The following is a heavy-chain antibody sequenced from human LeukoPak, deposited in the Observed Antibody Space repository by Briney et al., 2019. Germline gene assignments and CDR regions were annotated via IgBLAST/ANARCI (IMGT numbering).Heavy chain of an antibody. Sequence: ASVKVSCKASGYTFTSYYMHWVRQAPGQGLEWMGWISAYNGNTNYAQKLQGRVTMTTDTSTSTAYMELRSLRSDDTAVYYCAGNPTLGRHTPYYYMDVWGKGTTVTVSS. V-gene: IGHV1-18*04. CDR3: AGNPTLGRHTPYYYMDV. D-gene: IGHD3-16*01. CDR2: ISAYNGNT. J-gene: IGHJ6*03. CDR1: GYTFTSYY.